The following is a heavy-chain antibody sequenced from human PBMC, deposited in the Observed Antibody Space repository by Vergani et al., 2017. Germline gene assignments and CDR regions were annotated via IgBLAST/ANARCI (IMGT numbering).Heavy chain of an antibody. CDR2: ISAYNGNT. CDR1: GGTFSSYT. CDR3: ARDVVVVAAENYYYYGMDV. V-gene: IGHV1-18*01. D-gene: IGHD2-15*01. J-gene: IGHJ6*02. Sequence: QVQLVQSGAEVKKPGSSVKVSCKASGGTFSSYTISWVRQAPGQGLEWIGWISAYNGNTNYAQKLQGRVTMTTDTSTSTAYMELRSLRSDDTAVYYCARDVVVVAAENYYYYGMDVWGQGTTVTVSS.